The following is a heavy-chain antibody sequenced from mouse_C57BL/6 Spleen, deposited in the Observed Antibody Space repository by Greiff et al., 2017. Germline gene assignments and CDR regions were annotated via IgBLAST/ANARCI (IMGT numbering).Heavy chain of an antibody. CDR1: GYTFTSYW. J-gene: IGHJ1*03. CDR2: IYPGSGST. CDR3: ARRYSNSLYFDV. V-gene: IGHV1-55*01. D-gene: IGHD2-5*01. Sequence: QVQLQQSGAELVKPGASVKMSCKASGYTFTSYWITWVKQRPGQGLEWIGDIYPGSGSTNYNEKFKSKATLTVDTSSSTAYMQLSSLTSEDSAVYYCARRYSNSLYFDVWGTGTTVTVSS.